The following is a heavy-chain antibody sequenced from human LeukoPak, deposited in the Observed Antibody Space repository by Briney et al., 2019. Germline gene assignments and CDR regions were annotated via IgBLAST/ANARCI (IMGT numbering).Heavy chain of an antibody. CDR1: GDSISSGTYY. Sequence: SETLSLTRAVSGDSISSGTYYWIWIRQPAGKGLEWIGRIYTSRSTCYNPYLKSRVTIAVYTSQNQFDLKFTSVTAAAASVYSCARGGGATRIDYWGRAAMVSVCS. J-gene: IGHJ4*02. V-gene: IGHV4-61*02. D-gene: IGHD5-12*01. CDR2: IYTSRST. CDR3: ARGGGATRIDY.